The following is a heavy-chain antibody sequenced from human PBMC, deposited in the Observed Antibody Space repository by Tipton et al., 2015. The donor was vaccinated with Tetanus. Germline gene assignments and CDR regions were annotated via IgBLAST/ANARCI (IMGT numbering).Heavy chain of an antibody. Sequence: CAASGFTFSSYAMSWVRQAPGKGLEWVSAISGSGGSTYYADSVKGRFTISRDNSKNTLYLQMNSLRAEDTAVYYCAKSPILTTVTTLPWFDPWGQGTLVTVSS. CDR1: GFTFSSYA. D-gene: IGHD4-17*01. CDR3: AKSPILTTVTTLPWFDP. J-gene: IGHJ5*02. V-gene: IGHV3-23*01. CDR2: ISGSGGST.